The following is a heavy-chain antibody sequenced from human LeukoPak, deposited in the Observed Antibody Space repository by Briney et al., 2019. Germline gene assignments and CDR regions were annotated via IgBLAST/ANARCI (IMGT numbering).Heavy chain of an antibody. D-gene: IGHD2-15*01. V-gene: IGHV4-34*01. CDR2: INHSGST. CDR3: ARSIGLLPNY. CDR1: GGSFSGYY. J-gene: IGHJ4*02. Sequence: SETLSLTCAVYGGSFSGYYWGWIRQPPGKGLEWIGEINHSGSTNYNPSLKSRVTISVDTSKNQFSLKLSSVTAADTAVYYCARSIGLLPNYWGQGTLVTVSS.